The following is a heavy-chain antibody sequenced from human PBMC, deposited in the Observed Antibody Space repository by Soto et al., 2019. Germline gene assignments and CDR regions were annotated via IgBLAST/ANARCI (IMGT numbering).Heavy chain of an antibody. CDR2: IYHSGST. J-gene: IGHJ5*02. Sequence: SETLSLTCTVSGGSVSSNIYSWSWIRQPPGKGLEWIGYIYHSGSTYYNPSLKSRVTISVDRSKNQFSLKLSSVTAADTAVYYCARVPDRWGQGTLVTVSS. V-gene: IGHV4-30-2*01. CDR3: ARVPDR. D-gene: IGHD2-2*01. CDR1: GGSVSSNIYS.